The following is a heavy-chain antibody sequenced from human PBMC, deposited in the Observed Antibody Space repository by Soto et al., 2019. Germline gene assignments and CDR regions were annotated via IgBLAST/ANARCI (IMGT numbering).Heavy chain of an antibody. D-gene: IGHD1-26*01. CDR1: GGTFSSYI. V-gene: IGHV1-69*02. J-gene: IGHJ4*02. CDR2: IIPILGIA. Sequence: QVQLVQSGAEVKKPGSSVKVSCKASGGTFSSYIISWVRQAPGQGLEWMGRIIPILGIANYAQKFQGRVTITADKSTSTAYMDPSSLRSEDTAVYYCARFPQTAIVGAAYFDYWGQGTLVTVSS. CDR3: ARFPQTAIVGAAYFDY.